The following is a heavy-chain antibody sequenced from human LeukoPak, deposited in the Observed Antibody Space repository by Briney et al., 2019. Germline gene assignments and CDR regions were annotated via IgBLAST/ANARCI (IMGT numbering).Heavy chain of an antibody. CDR2: INCNTGVT. Sequence: PGSSVKVSCKASGGTFSSYGISWVRQAPGQGLEWMGWINCNTGVTNYAQKFQGRITMTRDTSISTAYMELSSLRSDDTAVYYCARVQVVDFDPWGQGTLVTVSS. D-gene: IGHD2-2*01. V-gene: IGHV1-2*02. J-gene: IGHJ5*02. CDR3: ARVQVVDFDP. CDR1: GGTFSSYG.